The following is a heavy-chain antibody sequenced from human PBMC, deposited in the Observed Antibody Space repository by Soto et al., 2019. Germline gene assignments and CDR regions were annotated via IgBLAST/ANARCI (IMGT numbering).Heavy chain of an antibody. CDR1: GYTFSNYG. J-gene: IGHJ5*02. Sequence: ASVKVSCKTSGYTFSNYGITWVRQAPGQPLEWLGWISLYSDGTNYAQKFQGRVSMTTDTSTTTAYMELRSLRSDDTAVYYCARVVPGAEAWFGPWGQETLVTVSS. CDR3: ARVVPGAEAWFGP. D-gene: IGHD2-2*01. CDR2: ISLYSDGT. V-gene: IGHV1-18*01.